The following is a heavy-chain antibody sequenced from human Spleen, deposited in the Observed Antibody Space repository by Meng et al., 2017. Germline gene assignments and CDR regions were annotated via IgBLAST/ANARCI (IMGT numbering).Heavy chain of an antibody. CDR2: TYYRSKWNN. Sequence: SQTLSLTCAIPGDSVSSNSAAWNWIRQSPSRGLEWLGRTYYRSKWNNDYAVSVKSRITINPDTSKNQFTLQLNDVTPEDMAVYYCAREYSSDWDYWGHGTLVTVSS. CDR3: AREYSSDWDY. V-gene: IGHV6-1*01. D-gene: IGHD6-19*01. CDR1: GDSVSSNSAA. J-gene: IGHJ4*01.